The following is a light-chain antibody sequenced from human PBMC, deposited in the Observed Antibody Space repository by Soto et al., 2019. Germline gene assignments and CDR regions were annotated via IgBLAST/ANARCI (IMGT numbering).Light chain of an antibody. CDR1: SSDVGSYNL. Sequence: QSALTQPASVSGSPGQSITISCTGTSSDVGSYNLVSWYQQHPGKAPKLMIYEVSKRPSGVSNRFSGSKSGNTASLTISGLKAEDEADYYFCSYAGSSTWVFGGGNMLTV. CDR2: EVS. V-gene: IGLV2-23*02. J-gene: IGLJ2*01. CDR3: CSYAGSSTWV.